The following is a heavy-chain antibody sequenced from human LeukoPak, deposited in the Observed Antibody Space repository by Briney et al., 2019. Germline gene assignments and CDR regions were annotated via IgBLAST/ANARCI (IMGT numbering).Heavy chain of an antibody. CDR2: IKQDGSEK. CDR3: ARERLGYCSSTSCLRWFDP. D-gene: IGHD2-2*01. Sequence: GGSLRLSCAASGFTFSSYWMSWVRQAPGKGLEWVANIKQDGSEKYYVDSVKGRFTISRDNAKNSLYLQMNSLRAEDTAVYYCARERLGYCSSTSCLRWFDPWGQGTLATVSS. J-gene: IGHJ5*02. CDR1: GFTFSSYW. V-gene: IGHV3-7*01.